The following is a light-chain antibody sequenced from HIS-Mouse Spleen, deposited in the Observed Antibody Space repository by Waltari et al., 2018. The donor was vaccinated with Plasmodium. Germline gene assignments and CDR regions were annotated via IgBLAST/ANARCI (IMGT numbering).Light chain of an antibody. CDR3: QAWDSSTVV. V-gene: IGLV3-1*01. J-gene: IGLJ2*01. CDR2: QDS. Sequence: SHELTQPPSVSVSPGQTASITCSGDKLGDKYACWYQQKPGQSPVRVIYQDSKRPSGIPERFSGSNSGNTATLTISGTQAMDEADYYCQAWDSSTVVFGGGTKLTVL. CDR1: KLGDKY.